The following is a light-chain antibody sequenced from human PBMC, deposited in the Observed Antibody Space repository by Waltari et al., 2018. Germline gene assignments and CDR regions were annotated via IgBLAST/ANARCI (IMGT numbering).Light chain of an antibody. Sequence: FMLTQPHSVSESPGKTVTISCTRSSGDIGRNYVQWFQQRPGSAPVTVIYEDVLTPSGVPARCSASSDASSNSASLTIAGLRTDDEADYYCQSYDAKVVFGGGTRLTVL. CDR2: EDV. CDR3: QSYDAKVV. J-gene: IGLJ2*01. V-gene: IGLV6-57*04. CDR1: SGDIGRNY.